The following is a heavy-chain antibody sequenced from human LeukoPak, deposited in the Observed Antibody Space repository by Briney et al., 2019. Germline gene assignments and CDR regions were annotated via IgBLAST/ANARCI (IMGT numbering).Heavy chain of an antibody. CDR1: GFTVTSIY. V-gene: IGHV3-53*01. D-gene: IGHD3-22*01. J-gene: IGHJ4*02. CDR2: IYSDGNT. Sequence: PGGSLRLSCAVSGFTVTSIYMSWVRQAPGKGLEWVSFIYSDGNTYYADSVKGRFTISRDNSKNTLYLQMNSLRAEDTAVYYCAKDLYYYDSSGYYHVYFDYWGQGTLVTVSS. CDR3: AKDLYYYDSSGYYHVYFDY.